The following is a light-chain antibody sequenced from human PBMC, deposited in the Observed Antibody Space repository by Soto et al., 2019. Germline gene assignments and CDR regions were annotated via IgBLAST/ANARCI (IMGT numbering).Light chain of an antibody. Sequence: EIVLTQSPGTLSLSPGERATLPCTASHRVGSNYLAWYQQKPGRAPRLLIYSASSRATGIPDRFSGSGSGTDFTLTISRLEPEDFAVYYCKQCSKSPETFGQGTKVDIK. CDR1: HRVGSNY. J-gene: IGKJ1*01. CDR3: KQCSKSPET. CDR2: SAS. V-gene: IGKV3-20*01.